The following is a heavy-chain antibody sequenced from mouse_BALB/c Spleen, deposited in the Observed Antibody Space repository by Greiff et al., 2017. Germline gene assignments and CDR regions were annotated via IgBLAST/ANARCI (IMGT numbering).Heavy chain of an antibody. CDR2: IYPGDGDT. J-gene: IGHJ4*01. D-gene: IGHD2-4*01. CDR3: ARSTMILYAMDY. V-gene: IGHV1-82*01. Sequence: VKLMESGPELVKPGASVKISCKASGYAFSSSWMNWVKQRPGQGLEWIGRIYPGDGDTNYNGKFKGKATLTADKSSSTAYMQLSSLTSVDSAVYFCARSTMILYAMDYWGQGTSVTVSS. CDR1: GYAFSSSW.